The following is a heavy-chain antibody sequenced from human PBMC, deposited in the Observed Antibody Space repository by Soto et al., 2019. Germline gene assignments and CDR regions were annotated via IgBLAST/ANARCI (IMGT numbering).Heavy chain of an antibody. D-gene: IGHD1-1*01. CDR3: TTDAPNWNGVDY. CDR2: IKSKTDGGTT. CDR1: GFTFSNAW. V-gene: IGHV3-15*01. J-gene: IGHJ4*02. Sequence: GGSLRLSCAASGFTFSNAWMSWGRQAPGKGLEWVGRIKSKTDGGTTDYAAPVKGRFTISRDDSKNTLYLQMNSLKTEDTAVYYCTTDAPNWNGVDYGGQGTLVTVSS.